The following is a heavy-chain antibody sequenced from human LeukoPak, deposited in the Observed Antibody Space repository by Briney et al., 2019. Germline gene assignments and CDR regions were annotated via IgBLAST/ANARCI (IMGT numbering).Heavy chain of an antibody. D-gene: IGHD1-26*01. CDR3: ARDPSGSYYGWFDP. CDR1: GYTFTDYY. V-gene: IGHV1-2*02. CDR2: INPNSGVT. J-gene: IGHJ5*02. Sequence: ASVKVSCKTSGYTFTDYYMHWVRQAPGQGLEWMGWINPNSGVTNFAQMFQGRVAMTRDTSISTAYMELSRLRSDDTAVYYCARDPSGSYYGWFDPWGQGTLVTVFS.